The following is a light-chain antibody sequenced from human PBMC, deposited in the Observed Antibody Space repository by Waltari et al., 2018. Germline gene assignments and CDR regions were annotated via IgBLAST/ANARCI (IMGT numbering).Light chain of an antibody. CDR1: ELPRKY. CDR3: YSSDSTGLRV. J-gene: IGLJ1*01. V-gene: IGLV3-10*01. Sequence: SYELTQPPSVSVSPGQTARITCSGHELPRKYAYWFQQKSGQAPRLVIYEDTKRPSGIPERCAGSRSGTVATLTISGAQVDDEADYYCYSSDSTGLRVFGGGTTVVVL. CDR2: EDT.